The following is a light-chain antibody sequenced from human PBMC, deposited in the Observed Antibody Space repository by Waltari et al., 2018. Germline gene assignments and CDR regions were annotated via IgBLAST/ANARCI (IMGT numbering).Light chain of an antibody. Sequence: EIVLTQCPATLSLSPGERDTLSCRASQSVSSYLAWYQQKPGQAPRLLIYEASNRATGIPARFSGSRSGTDFTLTISSLEPEDFAVYYCQKRSNWPLTFGPGTKVDIK. CDR2: EAS. V-gene: IGKV3-11*01. CDR1: QSVSSY. CDR3: QKRSNWPLT. J-gene: IGKJ3*01.